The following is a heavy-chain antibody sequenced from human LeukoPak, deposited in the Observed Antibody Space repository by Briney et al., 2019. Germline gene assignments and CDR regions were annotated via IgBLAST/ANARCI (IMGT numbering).Heavy chain of an antibody. CDR3: ARDQGSNFGVIIGWFDP. CDR2: IIPFFGTA. D-gene: IGHD3-3*01. CDR1: SSYA. Sequence: GASVKVSCKASSSYAIGWVRQAPGQGLEWLGGIIPFFGTATYAQKFQGRLTITTDKSTNTVYMELGSLRSEDTAVYYCARDQGSNFGVIIGWFDPWGQGTLVTVSS. J-gene: IGHJ5*02. V-gene: IGHV1-69*05.